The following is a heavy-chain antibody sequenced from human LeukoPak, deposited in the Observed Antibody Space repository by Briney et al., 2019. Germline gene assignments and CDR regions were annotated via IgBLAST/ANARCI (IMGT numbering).Heavy chain of an antibody. CDR3: ARESWHYGTDAFDV. CDR1: GYTFTTYT. V-gene: IGHV1-3*01. CDR2: INAGNGNT. J-gene: IGHJ3*01. D-gene: IGHD1-7*01. Sequence: ASVKVSCKASGYTFTTYTIHWVRQAPGQRLEWMGWINAGNGNTKYSQKLQGRVTITRDTSASTAYMELSSLRSEDTAVFYCARESWHYGTDAFDVWGQGTMVTVSS.